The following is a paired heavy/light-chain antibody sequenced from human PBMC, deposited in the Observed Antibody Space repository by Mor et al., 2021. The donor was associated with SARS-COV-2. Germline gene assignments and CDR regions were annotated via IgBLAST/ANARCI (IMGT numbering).Light chain of an antibody. J-gene: IGLJ2*01. V-gene: IGLV3-21*04. CDR3: QVWGSRPDLGV. CDR2: YDS. Sequence: SYVLTQPPSVSVAPGKTARITCGGNNIGSKSVHWYQQKPGQAPVLVIYYDSDRPSGIPERFSGSNSGNTATLTISRVEAGDEADYYCQVWGSRPDLGVFGGGTKLTVL. CDR1: NIGSKS.
Heavy chain of an antibody. D-gene: IGHD2-21*02. J-gene: IGHJ4*02. CDR2: IYSAGNT. Sequence: EVQLVETGGGLIQPGGSLRLSCAASGFTVSTNYMSWVRQAPGKGLEWVSIIYSAGNTYYADSVKGRFTISRDNSKNTLYLQMNSLRAEDTAVYYCAKTTYCGGDCNSYYFDFWGQGTLVTVSS. CDR1: GFTVSTNY. CDR3: AKTTYCGGDCNSYYFDF. V-gene: IGHV3-53*02.